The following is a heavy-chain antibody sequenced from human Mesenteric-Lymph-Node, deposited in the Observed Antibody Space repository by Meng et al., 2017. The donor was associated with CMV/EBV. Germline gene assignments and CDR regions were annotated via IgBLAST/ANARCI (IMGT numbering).Heavy chain of an antibody. CDR3: ARDKGGGYSYEFDY. CDR2: IIPIFGTA. D-gene: IGHD5-18*01. Sequence: ASGGTFSSYAISWVRQAPGQGLEWMGGIIPIFGTANYAQKFQGRVTITTDESTSTAYMELSSLRSEDTAVYYCARDKGGGYSYEFDYWGQGTLVTVSS. V-gene: IGHV1-69*05. J-gene: IGHJ4*02. CDR1: GGTFSSYA.